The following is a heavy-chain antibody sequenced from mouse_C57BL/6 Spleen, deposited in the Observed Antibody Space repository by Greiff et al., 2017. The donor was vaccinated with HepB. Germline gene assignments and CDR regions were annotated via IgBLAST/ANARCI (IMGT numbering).Heavy chain of an antibody. J-gene: IGHJ2*01. CDR2: IDPANGNT. V-gene: IGHV14-3*01. CDR1: GFTFKNTY. CDR3: ARDMGLRRVYYFDY. Sequence: VQLQQSVAELVRPGASVKLSCTASGFTFKNTYMHWVKQRPEQGLEWIGRIDPANGNTKYAPKFQGKATITADTTSNTAYLQLSSLTSEDTDIYYCARDMGLRRVYYFDYWGQGTTLTVSS. D-gene: IGHD2-4*01.